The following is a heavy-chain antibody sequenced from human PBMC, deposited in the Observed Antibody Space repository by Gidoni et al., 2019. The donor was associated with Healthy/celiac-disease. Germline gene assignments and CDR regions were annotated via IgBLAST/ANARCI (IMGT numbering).Heavy chain of an antibody. CDR2: IDPSDSYT. CDR3: ARTRRYCSSTSCYVDY. D-gene: IGHD2-2*01. V-gene: IGHV5-10-1*03. J-gene: IGHJ4*02. Sequence: EVQLVQSGAEVKKPGESLRISCKGSGYSFTSYWISWVRQMPGKGLEWMGRIDPSDSYTNYSPSFQGHVTISADKSISTAYLQWSSLKASDTAMYYCARTRRYCSSTSCYVDYWGQGTLVTVSS. CDR1: GYSFTSYW.